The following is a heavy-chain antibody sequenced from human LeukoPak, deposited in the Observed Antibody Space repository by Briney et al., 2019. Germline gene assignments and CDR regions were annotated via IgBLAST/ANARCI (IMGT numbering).Heavy chain of an antibody. D-gene: IGHD6-13*01. V-gene: IGHV4-39*07. CDR1: GGSISSNNYY. J-gene: IGHJ5*02. CDR2: IYYTGIT. Sequence: KPSETLSLTCTVSGGSISSNNYYWGWIRQPPGKGLEWVGSIYYTGITYYNPSLKSPVTISVDTSKNQFSLKVSSVTAADTAVYYCARAQDSSTLIYNWFDPWGQGTLVTVSS. CDR3: ARAQDSSTLIYNWFDP.